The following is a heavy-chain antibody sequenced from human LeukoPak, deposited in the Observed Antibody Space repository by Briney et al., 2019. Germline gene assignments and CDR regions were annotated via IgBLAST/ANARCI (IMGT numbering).Heavy chain of an antibody. Sequence: SETLSLTCAVYGVSFSGYYWSWIRQSPGKGLEWIGEINHSGSTNYNPSFKSRVIISVDTSKNQFALILSSVSAADTAVYYCARGPTLVYDSLTGYYYFDYWGQGTLVTVSS. D-gene: IGHD3-9*01. CDR1: GVSFSGYY. CDR3: ARGPTLVYDSLTGYYYFDY. CDR2: INHSGST. J-gene: IGHJ4*02. V-gene: IGHV4-34*01.